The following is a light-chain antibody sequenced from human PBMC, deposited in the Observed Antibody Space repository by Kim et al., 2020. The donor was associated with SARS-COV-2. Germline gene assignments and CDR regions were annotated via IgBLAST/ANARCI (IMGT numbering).Light chain of an antibody. CDR1: ALPKQY. Sequence: PGQTARITCSGDALPKQYAYWYQQKPGQAPVLVIYKDSERPSGIPERFSGSSSGTTVTLTISGVQAEDEADYYCQSADSSGTYNVFGTGTKVTVL. J-gene: IGLJ1*01. V-gene: IGLV3-25*03. CDR2: KDS. CDR3: QSADSSGTYNV.